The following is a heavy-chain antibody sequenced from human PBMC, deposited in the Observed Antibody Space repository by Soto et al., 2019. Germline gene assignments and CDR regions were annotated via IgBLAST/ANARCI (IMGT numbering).Heavy chain of an antibody. Sequence: SVKVSCKASGGTFGSYAMSWVRQAPGQGLEWMGGIIPIFGTANYAQKFQGRVTITADESTSTAYMELSSLRSEDTAVYYCARQDSRSFEYFQHWGQGTLVTVSS. CDR2: IIPIFGTA. CDR3: ARQDSRSFEYFQH. CDR1: GGTFGSYA. J-gene: IGHJ1*01. V-gene: IGHV1-69*13. D-gene: IGHD3-22*01.